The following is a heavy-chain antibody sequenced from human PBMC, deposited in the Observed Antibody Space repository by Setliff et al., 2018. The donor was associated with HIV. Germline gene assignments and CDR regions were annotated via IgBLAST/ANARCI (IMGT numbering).Heavy chain of an antibody. V-gene: IGHV1-69*05. CDR3: ARDPPGSGFHLDY. CDR1: GGTFSSYA. D-gene: IGHD5-12*01. Sequence: SVKVSCKASGGTFSSYAISWVRQAPGQGLEWMGGIIPIFGTTNYAQKFQGRVTIITDESTSTAYMELSSLRSEDTAVYYCARDPPGSGFHLDYWGQGTPVTVSS. J-gene: IGHJ4*02. CDR2: IIPIFGTT.